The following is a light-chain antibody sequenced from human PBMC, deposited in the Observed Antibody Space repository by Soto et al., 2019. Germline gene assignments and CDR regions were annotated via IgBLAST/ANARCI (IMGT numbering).Light chain of an antibody. CDR2: LNSDGSH. CDR1: SGHSSYA. J-gene: IGLJ2*01. V-gene: IGLV4-69*01. Sequence: QLVLTQSPSASASLGASVKLTCTLRSGHSSYAIAWHQQQPGKGPRYLMKLNSDGSHRKGDGIPDRFSGSSSGAERYLTISSLQSDDEADYYCQTWDTDIHVVFGGGTKLTVL. CDR3: QTWDTDIHVV.